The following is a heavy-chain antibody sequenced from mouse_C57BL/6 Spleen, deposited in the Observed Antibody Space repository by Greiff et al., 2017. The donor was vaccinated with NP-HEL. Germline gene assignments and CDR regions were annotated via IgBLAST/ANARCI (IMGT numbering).Heavy chain of an antibody. J-gene: IGHJ4*01. Sequence: EVQRVESEGGLVQPGSSMKLSCTASGFTFSDYYMAWVRQVPEKGLEWVANINYDGSSTYYLDSLKSRFIISRDNAKNILYLQMSSLKSEDTATYYCAREDYGSSFYAMDYWGQGTSVTVSS. CDR2: INYDGSST. D-gene: IGHD1-1*01. CDR3: AREDYGSSFYAMDY. CDR1: GFTFSDYY. V-gene: IGHV5-16*01.